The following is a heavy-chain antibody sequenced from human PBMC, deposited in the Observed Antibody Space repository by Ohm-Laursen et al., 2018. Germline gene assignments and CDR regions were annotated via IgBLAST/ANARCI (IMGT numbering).Heavy chain of an antibody. D-gene: IGHD3-16*01. Sequence: SLRLSCAASGFTFSNFWMNWVRQAPGKGLEWVGRIKSKIDGATTDYAAPVKGRFTVSRDDSKNTLYLQMNSLKTEDTAVYYCTTDPFMITFLWGQGTLVTVSS. CDR2: IKSKIDGATT. CDR1: GFTFSNFW. V-gene: IGHV3-15*01. J-gene: IGHJ4*02. CDR3: TTDPFMITFL.